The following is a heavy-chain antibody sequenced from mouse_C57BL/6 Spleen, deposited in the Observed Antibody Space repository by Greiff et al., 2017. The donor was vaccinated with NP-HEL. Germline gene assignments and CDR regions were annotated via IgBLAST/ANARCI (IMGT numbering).Heavy chain of an antibody. CDR2: INPNNGGT. Sequence: VQLQQSGPELVKPGASVKIPCKASGYTFTDYNMDWVKQSHGKSLEWIGDINPNNGGTIYNQKFKGKATLTVDKSSSTAYMELRSLTSEDTAVYYCARQRLLTTVVASFDVWGTGTTVTVSS. CDR1: GYTFTDYN. D-gene: IGHD1-1*01. CDR3: ARQRLLTTVVASFDV. V-gene: IGHV1-18*01. J-gene: IGHJ1*03.